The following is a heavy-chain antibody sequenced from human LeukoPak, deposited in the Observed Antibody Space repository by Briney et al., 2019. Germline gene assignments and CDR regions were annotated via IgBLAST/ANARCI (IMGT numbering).Heavy chain of an antibody. CDR1: GFTFSNAW. D-gene: IGHD3/OR15-3a*01. CDR2: IYSGGST. V-gene: IGHV3-53*01. CDR3: ARSTHYGLGMDV. Sequence: GGSLRLSCAASGFTFSNAWMSWVRQAPGKGLEWVSVIYSGGSTYYADSVKGRFTISRDNSKNTLYLQMNSLRAEDTAVYYCARSTHYGLGMDVWGQGTTVIVSS. J-gene: IGHJ6*02.